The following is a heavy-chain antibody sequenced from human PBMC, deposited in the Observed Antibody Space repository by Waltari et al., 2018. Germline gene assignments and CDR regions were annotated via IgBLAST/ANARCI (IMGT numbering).Heavy chain of an antibody. CDR3: ARVNIVLDY. CDR2: IRVKGQSYST. D-gene: IGHD5-12*01. V-gene: IGHV3-72*01. CDR1: GFTFTDHY. Sequence: EVQLVESGGALVQPGGSLRLSCAVSGFTFTDHYMDWVRQAPGKGLEWLGRIRVKGQSYSTDYAASVKGRMTLSRDDSKNSLYLQMNSLKTEDTAVYYCARVNIVLDYWGQGTLVTVSS. J-gene: IGHJ4*02.